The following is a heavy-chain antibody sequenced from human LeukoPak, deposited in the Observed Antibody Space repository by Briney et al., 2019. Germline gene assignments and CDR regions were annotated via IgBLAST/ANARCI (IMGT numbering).Heavy chain of an antibody. V-gene: IGHV1-2*02. J-gene: IGHJ4*02. CDR2: INPNSGGT. CDR3: ARDLFGYDFWSGYSGYFDY. Sequence: GASVKVSCKASGYTFTGYYMHWVRQAPGQGLEWMGWINPNSGGTNYEQKFQGRVTMTRDTSISTAYMELSRLRSDDTAVYYCARDLFGYDFWSGYSGYFDYWGQGTLVTVSS. D-gene: IGHD3-3*01. CDR1: GYTFTGYY.